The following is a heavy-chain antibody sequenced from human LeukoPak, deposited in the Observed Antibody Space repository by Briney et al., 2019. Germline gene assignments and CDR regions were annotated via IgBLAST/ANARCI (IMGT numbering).Heavy chain of an antibody. CDR3: ARGRYYYGSGSYPTRFDP. D-gene: IGHD3-10*01. CDR1: GGSISSYY. CDR2: INHSGST. V-gene: IGHV4-34*01. Sequence: PSETLSLTCTVSGGSISSYYWSWIRQPPGKGLEWIGEINHSGSTNYNPSLKSRVTISVDTSKNQFSLKLSSVTAADTAVYYCARGRYYYGSGSYPTRFDPWGQGTLVTVSS. J-gene: IGHJ5*02.